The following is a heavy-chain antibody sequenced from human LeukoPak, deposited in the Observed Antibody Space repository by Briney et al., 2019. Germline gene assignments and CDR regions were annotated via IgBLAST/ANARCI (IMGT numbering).Heavy chain of an antibody. Sequence: SETLSLTCAVYGGSFSGYYWSWIRQPPGKGLEWIGEINHSGSTNYNPSLKSRVTISVGTSKNQFSLKLSSVTAADTAVYYCARIGVVPAARDYWGQGTLVTVSS. D-gene: IGHD2-2*01. CDR1: GGSFSGYY. J-gene: IGHJ4*02. CDR2: INHSGST. CDR3: ARIGVVPAARDY. V-gene: IGHV4-34*01.